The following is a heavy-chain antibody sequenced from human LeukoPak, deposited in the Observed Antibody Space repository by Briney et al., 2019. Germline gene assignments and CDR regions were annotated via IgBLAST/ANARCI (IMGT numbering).Heavy chain of an antibody. CDR2: IWDEGNEK. V-gene: IGHV3-33*01. D-gene: IGHD1-1*01. J-gene: IGHJ5*02. CDR3: ARDATNQLNWFDL. Sequence: GGSLRLSCEASEFIFSSYGMHWVRQAPGKGLEWVADIWDEGNEKYYVAPVTSRFIICRDNSKNTLYLQMDSLSEEATVVYYCARDATNQLNWFDLWGQGKLVTV. CDR1: EFIFSSYG.